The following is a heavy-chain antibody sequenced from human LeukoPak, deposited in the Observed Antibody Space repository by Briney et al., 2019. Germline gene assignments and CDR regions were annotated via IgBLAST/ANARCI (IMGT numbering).Heavy chain of an antibody. CDR2: IYYSGST. D-gene: IGHD3-10*01. Sequence: SETLSLTCTVSGGSISSYYWSWIRQPPGKGLEWIGYIYYSGSTNYNPSLKSRVTISVDTSKNQFSLKLSSVTAADTAVYYCAREVVRGVDLNDYYYHYMDVWGKGTTVTISS. J-gene: IGHJ6*03. CDR3: AREVVRGVDLNDYYYHYMDV. CDR1: GGSISSYY. V-gene: IGHV4-59*01.